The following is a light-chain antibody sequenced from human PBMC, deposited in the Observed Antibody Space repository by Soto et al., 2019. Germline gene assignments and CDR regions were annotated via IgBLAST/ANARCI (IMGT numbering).Light chain of an antibody. J-gene: IGKJ1*01. Sequence: DIQMTQSPSSLSASVGERVTITCRASQSVSNYLCWYQQNPGKAPKLLIYAASTLQRGVPSRFSGSGSGTDYTLTISSLQPEDFATYYCQQSYSTPRTFGQGTKVEI. CDR2: AAS. CDR1: QSVSNY. CDR3: QQSYSTPRT. V-gene: IGKV1-39*01.